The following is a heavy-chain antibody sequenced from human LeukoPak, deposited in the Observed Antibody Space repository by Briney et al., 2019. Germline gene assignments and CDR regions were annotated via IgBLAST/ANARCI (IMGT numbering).Heavy chain of an antibody. CDR1: GYTFTSYY. CDR2: INPSGGST. Sequence: GASVKVSCKASGYTFTSYYMHWVRQAPGQGLEWMGIINPSGGSTSYAQKFQGRVTMTRDTSTSTVYMELSSLRSEDTAVYYCARARIAVHNDLYYYYYYYMDVWGKGTTVTVSS. CDR3: ARARIAVHNDLYYYYYYYMDV. D-gene: IGHD6-19*01. V-gene: IGHV1-46*01. J-gene: IGHJ6*03.